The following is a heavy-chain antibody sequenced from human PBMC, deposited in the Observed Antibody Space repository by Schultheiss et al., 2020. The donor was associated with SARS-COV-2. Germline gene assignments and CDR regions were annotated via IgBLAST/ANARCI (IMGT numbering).Heavy chain of an antibody. V-gene: IGHV4-34*01. J-gene: IGHJ3*02. CDR2: INHSGST. CDR1: GGSFSGYS. D-gene: IGHD5-12*01. CDR3: ARVRVVATSADAFDI. Sequence: SETLSLTCALYGGSFSGYSWTWIRQPPGKALEWIGEINHSGSTKYNPSLKSRVTISIDTSKNQFSLKLSSVTAADTAVYYCARVRVVATSADAFDIWGQGTMVTVSS.